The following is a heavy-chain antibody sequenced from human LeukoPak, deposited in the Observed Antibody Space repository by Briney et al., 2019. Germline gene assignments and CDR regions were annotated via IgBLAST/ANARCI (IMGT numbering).Heavy chain of an antibody. J-gene: IGHJ4*02. CDR2: ISWNSDNI. V-gene: IGHV3-9*01. Sequence: GGSLRLSCAASGFTFDDYAMHWVRQAPGEGLEWVSGISWNSDNIAYADSVKGRFTISRDNAKNSLYLQMNSLRAEDTALYYCARDLMGIAYRGAFCYWGQGTLVTVSS. CDR1: GFTFDDYA. CDR3: ARDLMGIAYRGAFCY. D-gene: IGHD6-13*01.